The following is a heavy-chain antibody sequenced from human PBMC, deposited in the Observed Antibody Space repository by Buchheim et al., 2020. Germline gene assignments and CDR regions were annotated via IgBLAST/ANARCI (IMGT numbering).Heavy chain of an antibody. CDR2: IRSKAYGGTT. CDR3: TRFGIQLWLREGGFDP. CDR1: GFTFGDYA. D-gene: IGHD5-18*01. V-gene: IGHV3-49*03. Sequence: EVQLVESGGGLVQPGRSLRLSCTASGFTFGDYAMSWFRQAPGKGLEWVGFIRSKAYGGTTEYAASVKGRFTISRDDSKSIAYLQMNSLKTEDTAVYYCTRFGIQLWLREGGFDPWGQGTL. J-gene: IGHJ5*02.